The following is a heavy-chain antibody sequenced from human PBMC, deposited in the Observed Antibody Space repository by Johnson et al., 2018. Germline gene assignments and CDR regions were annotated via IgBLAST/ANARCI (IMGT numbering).Heavy chain of an antibody. CDR1: GGTFSSYA. Sequence: QVQLVESGAEVKKPGSSVKVSCKASGGTFSSYAISWVRQAPGQGLEWMGGIIPIFGTADYAQKFQGRVTITADESTSTAYMELSSLRSEGTAVYYCARMYNWNAGDACDIWGQGTMVTVSS. CDR3: ARMYNWNAGDACDI. CDR2: IIPIFGTA. V-gene: IGHV1-69*01. D-gene: IGHD1-1*01. J-gene: IGHJ3*02.